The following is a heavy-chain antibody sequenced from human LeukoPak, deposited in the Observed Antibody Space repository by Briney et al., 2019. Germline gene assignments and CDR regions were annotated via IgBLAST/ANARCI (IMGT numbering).Heavy chain of an antibody. CDR1: GFIFRSYF. V-gene: IGHV3-23*01. J-gene: IGHJ4*02. Sequence: GGSLRLSFAASGFIFRSYFMGWVRQAPGWGLAGVAAIDGRGPLAYYAGSVRGRFALCRESSKGALSLHVNSLRAEDKAGQYFAKRNGSGTTHLDYWGQGTLVTVSS. D-gene: IGHD3-10*01. CDR2: IDGRGPLA. CDR3: AKRNGSGTTHLDY.